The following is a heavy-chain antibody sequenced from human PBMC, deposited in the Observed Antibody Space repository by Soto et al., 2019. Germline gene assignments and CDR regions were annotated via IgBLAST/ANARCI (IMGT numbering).Heavy chain of an antibody. CDR1: GYTFTDYD. V-gene: IGHV1-8*01. CDR2: MNPNSGET. Sequence: QEQLVQSGAEVKKPGASVKVSCKTSGYTFTDYDINWVRQATGQGLEWIGWMNPNSGETGYAHKFQGRVTMTRSPSLNPAYLELSSLRSEDTAVYYCARVAVAARPRWYNWFDPWGQGTLVTVSS. D-gene: IGHD2-15*01. J-gene: IGHJ5*02. CDR3: ARVAVAARPRWYNWFDP.